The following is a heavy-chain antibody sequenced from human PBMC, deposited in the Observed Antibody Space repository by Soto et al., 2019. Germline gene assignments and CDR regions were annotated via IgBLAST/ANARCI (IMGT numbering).Heavy chain of an antibody. Sequence: GSLRLSCSASGFTFSSYAMHWVRQAPGKGLEYVSAISSNGGSTYYADSVKGRFTVSRDNAKSTLYLQMNSLRAEDTAVYYCARDASNSVDSWGQGTLVTVSS. J-gene: IGHJ4*02. CDR2: ISSNGGST. V-gene: IGHV3-64*04. D-gene: IGHD4-4*01. CDR1: GFTFSSYA. CDR3: ARDASNSVDS.